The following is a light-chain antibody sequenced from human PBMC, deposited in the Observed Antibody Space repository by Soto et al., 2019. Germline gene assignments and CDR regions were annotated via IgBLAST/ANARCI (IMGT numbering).Light chain of an antibody. V-gene: IGLV2-14*01. CDR3: SSYTNRGTLDI. CDR1: SSDVGGYNY. Sequence: QSVLTQPASVSGSPGQSITISCTGTSSDVGGYNYVSWYQQHPGKAPKLMIYDVSDRPSGVSNRFSGSKSGNTASLTISGLQAEDEEDYYCSSYTNRGTLDIFGTGTKLTVL. J-gene: IGLJ1*01. CDR2: DVS.